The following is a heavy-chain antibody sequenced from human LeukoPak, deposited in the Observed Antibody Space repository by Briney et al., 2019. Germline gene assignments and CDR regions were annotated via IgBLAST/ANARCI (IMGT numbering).Heavy chain of an antibody. Sequence: RASVKVSCKASGYTFTSYYMHWVRQAPGQGLEWMGIINPSGGSTSYAQKFQGRVTMTRDTSTSTVYMELSSLRSEDTAVYYCARESYGSGSYYSPIDYWGQGTLVTVSS. CDR3: ARESYGSGSYYSPIDY. D-gene: IGHD3-10*01. CDR1: GYTFTSYY. CDR2: INPSGGST. V-gene: IGHV1-46*01. J-gene: IGHJ4*02.